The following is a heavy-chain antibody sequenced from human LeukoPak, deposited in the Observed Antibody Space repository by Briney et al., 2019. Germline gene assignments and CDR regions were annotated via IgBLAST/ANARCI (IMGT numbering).Heavy chain of an antibody. V-gene: IGHV4-59*11. CDR1: GGSLSSHY. D-gene: IGHD3-10*01. CDR2: IYYSGST. CDR3: ASGMVRGGNWFDP. J-gene: IGHJ5*02. Sequence: PSQTLSLTCTLSGGSLSSHYWSWVRHPPGNGLGWNGYIYYSGSTNYHPTPKTRVTISVDTSKNQFSLKLSSVTAAETAVYYCASGMVRGGNWFDPWGQGTLVTVSS.